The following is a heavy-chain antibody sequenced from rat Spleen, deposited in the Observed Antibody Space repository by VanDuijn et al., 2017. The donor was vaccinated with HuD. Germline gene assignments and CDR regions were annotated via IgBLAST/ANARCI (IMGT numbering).Heavy chain of an antibody. CDR1: GFSLTSYH. D-gene: IGHD4-6*01. Sequence: QVQLKESGPGLVQPSQTLSLTCSVSGFSLTSYHISWVRRPPGKGLEWMGVIWNIGGTRLNPALKSRLSISKDTSKSQVFLKMDSLQTEDTATYYCARDENGYLYTWFAYWGQGTLVTVSS. J-gene: IGHJ3*01. V-gene: IGHV2-41*01. CDR3: ARDENGYLYTWFAY. CDR2: IWNIGGT.